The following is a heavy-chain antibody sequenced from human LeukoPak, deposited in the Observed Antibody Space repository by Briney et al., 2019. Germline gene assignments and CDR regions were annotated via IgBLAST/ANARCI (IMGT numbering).Heavy chain of an antibody. J-gene: IGHJ4*02. D-gene: IGHD2-15*01. CDR3: ARAQGSAFDY. Sequence: GGSLRLSCAASGFTFSNYWMVWVRQAPGEGLEWVANIRGDGSREYYLDSVKGRFTISRDNAKNSLYLQMSSLRADDTAVYYCARAQGSAFDYWGQGTLVTVSS. CDR1: GFTFSNYW. CDR2: IRGDGSRE. V-gene: IGHV3-7*01.